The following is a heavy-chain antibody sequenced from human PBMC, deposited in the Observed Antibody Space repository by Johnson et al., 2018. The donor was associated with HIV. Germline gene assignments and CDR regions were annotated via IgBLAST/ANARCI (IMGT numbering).Heavy chain of an antibody. D-gene: IGHD4-17*01. CDR1: GFTFSS. CDR3: AKVGGRHDYGDYLGAFDI. V-gene: IGHV3-30*18. J-gene: IGHJ3*02. CDR2: ISHDGSDK. Sequence: QVQLVESGGGVVQPGRSLRLSCAASGFTFSSMHWDRQAPGKGLEWVAVISHDGSDKYYADSVKGRFTISRDNSKNTLFLQMNSLRAEDTAVYYCAKVGGRHDYGDYLGAFDIWGQGTMVTVSS.